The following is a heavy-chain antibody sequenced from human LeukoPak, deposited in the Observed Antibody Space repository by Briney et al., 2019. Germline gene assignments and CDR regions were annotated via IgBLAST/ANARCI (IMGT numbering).Heavy chain of an antibody. CDR2: ISSSGSTI. CDR1: GFTFRSYE. Sequence: PGGSLRLSCASSGFTFRSYEINWVRQAPGKGLEWVSYISSSGSTIYYADSVKGRFTISRDNAKSSLYLQMNSLRAEDTAVYYCARDRGLDAFDIWGQGTMVTVSS. J-gene: IGHJ3*02. CDR3: ARDRGLDAFDI. V-gene: IGHV3-48*03. D-gene: IGHD3/OR15-3a*01.